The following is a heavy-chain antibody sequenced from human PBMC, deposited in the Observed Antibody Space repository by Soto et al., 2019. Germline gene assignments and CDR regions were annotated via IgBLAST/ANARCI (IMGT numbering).Heavy chain of an antibody. CDR1: GGSFSGYY. J-gene: IGHJ4*02. CDR2: INHSGST. V-gene: IGHV4-34*01. Sequence: QVQLQQWGAGLLKPSETLSLTCAVYGGSFSGYYWSWIRQPPGKGLEWIGEINHSGSTNYNPSLKCRVTLSVDTSKNQLSLKLSSVTAADTAVYCCARGWGRIFDYWGQGTLVTVSS. CDR3: ARGWGRIFDY. D-gene: IGHD7-27*01.